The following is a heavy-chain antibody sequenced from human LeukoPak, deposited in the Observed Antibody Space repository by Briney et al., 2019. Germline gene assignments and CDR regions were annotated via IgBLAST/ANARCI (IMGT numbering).Heavy chain of an antibody. V-gene: IGHV4-34*03. J-gene: IGHJ4*02. CDR1: SGSFSGYY. CDR3: TAGPDY. D-gene: IGHD1-1*01. Sequence: PSETLSLTCAVYSGSFSGYYWSWIRQPPGKGLEWIGEINHSGSTNYNPSLKSRVTISVDTSKNQFSLKLSSVTAADTAVYYCTAGPDYWGQGTLVTVSS. CDR2: INHSGST.